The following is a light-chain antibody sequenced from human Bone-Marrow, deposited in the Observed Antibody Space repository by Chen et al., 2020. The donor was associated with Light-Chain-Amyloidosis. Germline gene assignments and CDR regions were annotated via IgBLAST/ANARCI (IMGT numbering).Light chain of an antibody. CDR1: NIGSTS. V-gene: IGLV3-21*02. CDR2: DDS. Sequence: SYVLSQPSSVSVAPGQTATFACGGNNIGSTSVHWYQQTPGQAPLLVVYDDSDRPSGIPERLSGSNSGNTATLTISRVEAVDEADYYCQVWDRSSDRPVFGGGTKLTVL. CDR3: QVWDRSSDRPV. J-gene: IGLJ3*02.